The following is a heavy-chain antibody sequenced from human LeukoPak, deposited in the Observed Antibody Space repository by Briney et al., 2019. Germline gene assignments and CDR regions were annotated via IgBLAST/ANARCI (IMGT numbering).Heavy chain of an antibody. D-gene: IGHD2-2*01. Sequence: PSETLSLTCTVSGYSISSGYYWGWIRQPPGKGLEWIGSIYHSGSTYYNPSLKSRVTISVDTSKNQFSLKLSSVTAADTAVYYCARARDIVVARRYYFDYWGQGTLVTVSS. J-gene: IGHJ4*02. CDR2: IYHSGST. CDR3: ARARDIVVARRYYFDY. V-gene: IGHV4-38-2*02. CDR1: GYSISSGYY.